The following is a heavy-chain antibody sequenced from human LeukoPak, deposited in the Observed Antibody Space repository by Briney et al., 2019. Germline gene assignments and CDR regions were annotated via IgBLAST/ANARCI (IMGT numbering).Heavy chain of an antibody. J-gene: IGHJ4*02. CDR1: GGSISSSNW. Sequence: SETLSLTCAVSGGSISSSNWWSWVRQPPGKGLEWIGEIYHSGITNYNPSLKSRVTISVDTSKNQFSLKLSSVTAADTAVYYCARGSKQLVRRYFDYWGQGTLVTVSS. V-gene: IGHV4-4*02. CDR2: IYHSGIT. CDR3: ARGSKQLVRRYFDY. D-gene: IGHD6-6*01.